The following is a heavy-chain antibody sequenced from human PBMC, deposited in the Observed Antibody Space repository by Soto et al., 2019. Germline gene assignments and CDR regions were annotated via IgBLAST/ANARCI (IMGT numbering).Heavy chain of an antibody. CDR2: IGGSGGGT. D-gene: IGHD3-22*01. CDR1: GFTFSIYA. CDR3: EKDAPGSGWLRDY. V-gene: IGHV3-23*01. J-gene: IGHJ4*02. Sequence: GGSLRLSCAASGFTFSIYAMSWVRQALGKGLEWVSTIGGSGGGTSYADIVRGRFTISRDNSQNTLYLQMNSLRAEDTAVYYCEKDAPGSGWLRDYWGQGTLVTVSS.